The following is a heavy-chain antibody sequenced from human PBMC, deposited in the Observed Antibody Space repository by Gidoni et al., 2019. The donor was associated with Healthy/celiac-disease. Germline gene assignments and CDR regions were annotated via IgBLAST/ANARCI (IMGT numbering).Heavy chain of an antibody. CDR2: IYYSGST. V-gene: IGHV4-31*03. Sequence: QVQLQESGPGLVKPSQTLSLTCTVSGGSISSGGYYWSWIRQHPGKGLEWIGYIYYSGSTYYNPSLKSRVTISVDTSKNQFSLKLSSVTAADTAVYYCARSRFGGRSVVVTAINAFDIWGQGTMVTVSS. J-gene: IGHJ3*02. D-gene: IGHD2-21*02. CDR3: ARSRFGGRSVVVTAINAFDI. CDR1: GGSISSGGYY.